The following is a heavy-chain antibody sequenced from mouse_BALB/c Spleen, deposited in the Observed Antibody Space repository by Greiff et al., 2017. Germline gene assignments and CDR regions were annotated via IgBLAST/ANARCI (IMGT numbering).Heavy chain of an antibody. D-gene: IGHD2-4*01. V-gene: IGHV3-6*02. CDR1: GYSITSGYY. Sequence: EVQVVESGPGLVKPSQSLSLTCSVTGYSITSGYYWNWIRQFPGNKLEWMGYISYDGSNNYNPSLKNRISITRDTSKNQFFLKLNSVTTEDTATYYCAIDYDGFAYWGQGTLVTVSA. J-gene: IGHJ3*01. CDR2: ISYDGSN. CDR3: AIDYDGFAY.